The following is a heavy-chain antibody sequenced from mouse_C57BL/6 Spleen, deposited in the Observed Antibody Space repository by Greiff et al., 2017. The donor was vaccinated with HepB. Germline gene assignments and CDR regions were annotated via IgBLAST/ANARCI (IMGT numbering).Heavy chain of an antibody. CDR1: GYTFTSYW. CDR2: IDPSDSYT. D-gene: IGHD3-2*02. J-gene: IGHJ3*01. Sequence: QVQLKQPGAELVRPGTSVKLSCKASGYTFTSYWMHWVKQRPGQGLEWIGVIDPSDSYTNYNQKFKGKATLTVDTSSSTAYMQLSSLTSEDSAVYYCARPQTAQATSFAYWGQGTLVTVSA. V-gene: IGHV1-59*01. CDR3: ARPQTAQATSFAY.